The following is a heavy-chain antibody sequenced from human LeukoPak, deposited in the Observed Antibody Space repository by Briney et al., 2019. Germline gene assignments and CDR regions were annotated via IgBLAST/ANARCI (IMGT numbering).Heavy chain of an antibody. CDR3: AKDIQTWPRFPDY. J-gene: IGHJ4*02. CDR2: ISDSGSTA. D-gene: IGHD5-12*01. Sequence: GGSLRLSCAASGFTFSSYAMSWVRQAPGKGLEWVSGISDSGSTAFYADSVKGRFTSSRDNPKSTLYLQMNSLRAEDTAVYYCAKDIQTWPRFPDYWGQGTLVTVSS. CDR1: GFTFSSYA. V-gene: IGHV3-23*01.